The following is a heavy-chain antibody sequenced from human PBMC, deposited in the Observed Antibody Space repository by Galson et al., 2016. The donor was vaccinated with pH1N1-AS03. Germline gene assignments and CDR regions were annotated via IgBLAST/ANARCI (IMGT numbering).Heavy chain of an antibody. CDR1: GFTFSTFA. Sequence: SLRLSCAASGFTFSTFAMSWVRRAPGKGLEWVSLIRGTSQITYYADSAKGRFTISKDKSKSTLFLQMNSLRAEDTAIYYCARLSGMVPTEYYFASWGQGTLVAVSS. D-gene: IGHD3-3*01. CDR3: ARLSGMVPTEYYFAS. CDR2: IRGTSQIT. V-gene: IGHV3-23*01. J-gene: IGHJ4*02.